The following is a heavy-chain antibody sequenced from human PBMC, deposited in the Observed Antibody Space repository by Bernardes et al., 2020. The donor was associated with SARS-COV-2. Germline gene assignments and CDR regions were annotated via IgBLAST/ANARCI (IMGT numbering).Heavy chain of an antibody. J-gene: IGHJ3*02. CDR2: IYPGDSDT. CDR3: ARSPILDLKVGATRPFAFDI. Sequence: GESLKISCKGSGYSFTSYWIGWVRQMPGKGLEWMGIIYPGDSDTRYSPSFQGQVTISADKSISTAYLQWCSLKASDTAMYYCARSPILDLKVGATRPFAFDIWGQGTMVTVSS. CDR1: GYSFTSYW. V-gene: IGHV5-51*01. D-gene: IGHD1-26*01.